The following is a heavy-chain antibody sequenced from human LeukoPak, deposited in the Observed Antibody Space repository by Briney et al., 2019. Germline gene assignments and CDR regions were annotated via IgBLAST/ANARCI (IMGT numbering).Heavy chain of an antibody. CDR2: IYYSGST. D-gene: IGHD3-3*01. Sequence: PSETLSLTCTISGGSIGSYYWSWIRQPPGKGLEWIGYIYYSGSTNYNPSLKSRVTISVDTSKNQFSLKLSSVTAADTAVYYCARHYDFWSGYSIRYYYYGMDVWGQGTTVTVSS. CDR3: ARHYDFWSGYSIRYYYYGMDV. V-gene: IGHV4-59*08. CDR1: GGSIGSYY. J-gene: IGHJ6*02.